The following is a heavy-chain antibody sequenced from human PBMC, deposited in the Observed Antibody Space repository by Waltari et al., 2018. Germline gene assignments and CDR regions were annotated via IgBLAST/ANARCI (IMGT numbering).Heavy chain of an antibody. CDR1: GFIFNTFA. V-gene: IGHV3-21*01. CDR2: SSSRSTYI. J-gene: IGHJ4*02. CDR3: ARDEGGQYQGDFDY. D-gene: IGHD3-16*01. Sequence: EVQLVESGGGLVKPGGSLRLSCAASGFIFNTFAMNWVRQAPGKGLEGVSASSSRSTYIDYADSVKGRFTISRDNARSSLLLQMNSLRAEDTAVYYCARDEGGQYQGDFDYWGQGTLVSVSS.